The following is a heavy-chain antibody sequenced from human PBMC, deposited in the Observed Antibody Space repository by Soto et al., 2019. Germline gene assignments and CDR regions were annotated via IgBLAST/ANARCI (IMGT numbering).Heavy chain of an antibody. J-gene: IGHJ6*02. CDR3: ARQESSSPRLPYYYYYGMDV. CDR1: GYRFSDYW. D-gene: IGHD6-6*01. Sequence: GESLKISCKGSGYRFSDYWIGWVRQMPGKGLEWMGIIYPGDSYTTYSPSFQGQVTISADKSISTAYLQWSSLKASDSAMYYCARQESSSPRLPYYYYYGMDVWGQGTTVTVSS. V-gene: IGHV5-51*01. CDR2: IYPGDSYT.